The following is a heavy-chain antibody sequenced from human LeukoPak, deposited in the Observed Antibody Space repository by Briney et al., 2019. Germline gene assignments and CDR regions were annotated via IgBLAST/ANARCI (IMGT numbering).Heavy chain of an antibody. J-gene: IGHJ3*02. CDR1: GASIRSGDYY. V-gene: IGHV4-30-4*01. Sequence: SQTLSLTCTVSGASIRSGDYYWSWIRQPPGKGLEWIEYIYGSGSTYYNPSLKSRITISVDTSENRFSLKLSSVTATDTAVYYCARDCSGGSCYGAFDIWGQGTMVTVSS. CDR3: ARDCSGGSCYGAFDI. D-gene: IGHD2-15*01. CDR2: IYGSGST.